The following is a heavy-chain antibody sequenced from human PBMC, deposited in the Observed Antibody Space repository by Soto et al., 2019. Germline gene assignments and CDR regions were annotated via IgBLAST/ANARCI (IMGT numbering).Heavy chain of an antibody. Sequence: QVQLVQSGAEVKKPGSSVKVSCKASGGTFSSYAISWVRQAPGQGLEWMGGVIPIFGTANYAQKFQGRVTITADESTSKAYMELSSLRSEETAVYYCARAVITMVRGVIMDGMDVWGQGTTVTVSS. V-gene: IGHV1-69*01. CDR3: ARAVITMVRGVIMDGMDV. CDR1: GGTFSSYA. CDR2: VIPIFGTA. D-gene: IGHD3-10*01. J-gene: IGHJ6*02.